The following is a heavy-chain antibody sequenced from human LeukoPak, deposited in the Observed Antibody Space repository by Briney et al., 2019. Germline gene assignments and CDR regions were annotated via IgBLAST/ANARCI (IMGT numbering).Heavy chain of an antibody. Sequence: GGSLRLSCAASGFTFSSYAMTWVRQAPGKGLEWVSTVSSSGGTTYYADSVKGRFTISRDNAKNTLYLQMNSLRAEDTAVYYCAELGITMIGGVWGKGTTVTISS. D-gene: IGHD3-10*02. CDR2: VSSSGGTT. CDR3: AELGITMIGGV. V-gene: IGHV3-23*01. J-gene: IGHJ6*04. CDR1: GFTFSSYA.